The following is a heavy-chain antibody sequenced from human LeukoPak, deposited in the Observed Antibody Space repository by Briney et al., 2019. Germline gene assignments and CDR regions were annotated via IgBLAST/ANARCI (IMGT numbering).Heavy chain of an antibody. Sequence: GGSLRLSCAASGFTFSSYAMHWVRQAPGKGLEGVAVISYDGSNKYYADSVKGRFTISRDNSKNTLYLQMNSLRAEDTAVYYCARGDGDSPYYGMDVWGQGTTVTVSS. CDR2: ISYDGSNK. V-gene: IGHV3-30*04. CDR3: ARGDGDSPYYGMDV. D-gene: IGHD4-17*01. J-gene: IGHJ6*02. CDR1: GFTFSSYA.